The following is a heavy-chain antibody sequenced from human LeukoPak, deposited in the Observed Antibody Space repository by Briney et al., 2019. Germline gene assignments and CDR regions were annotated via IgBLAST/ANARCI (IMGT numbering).Heavy chain of an antibody. Sequence: PGGSLRLSCAASGFTFSSYSMDWVRQAPGKGLEWVSYISSSSSSIYYADSVKGRFTISRGNVKNSLYLQMNSLRAEDTAVYYCARVLYYDSSGLPGTLGYWGQGTLVTVSS. V-gene: IGHV3-48*01. CDR1: GFTFSSYS. CDR3: ARVLYYDSSGLPGTLGY. CDR2: ISSSSSSI. D-gene: IGHD3-22*01. J-gene: IGHJ4*02.